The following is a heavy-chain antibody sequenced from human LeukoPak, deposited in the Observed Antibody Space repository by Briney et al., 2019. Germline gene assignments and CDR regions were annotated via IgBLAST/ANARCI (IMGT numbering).Heavy chain of an antibody. D-gene: IGHD3-10*01. Sequence: SETLSLTCSVSDGSINSYYWSWIRQSPGKGLEWIGYIFYSGSTNYNPSLKSRVTISPDTAKKQFSLKLSSVTAADTAVYYCARLTWYYYGSGTPIRWFDPWGQGTLVTVSS. J-gene: IGHJ5*02. CDR1: DGSINSYY. CDR3: ARLTWYYYGSGTPIRWFDP. CDR2: IFYSGST. V-gene: IGHV4-59*12.